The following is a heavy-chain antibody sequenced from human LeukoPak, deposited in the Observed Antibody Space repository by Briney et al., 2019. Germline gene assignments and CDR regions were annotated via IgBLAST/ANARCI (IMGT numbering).Heavy chain of an antibody. CDR1: GYTFTGYY. D-gene: IGHD6-6*01. CDR2: INPNSGGT. V-gene: IGHV1-2*02. CDR3: AISSSIAARNLLDY. Sequence: ASVKVPCKASGYTFTGYYMHWVRQAPGQGLEWMGWINPNSGGTNYAQKFQGRVTMTRDTSISTAYMELSRLRSDDTAVYYCAISSSIAARNLLDYWGQGTLVTVSS. J-gene: IGHJ4*02.